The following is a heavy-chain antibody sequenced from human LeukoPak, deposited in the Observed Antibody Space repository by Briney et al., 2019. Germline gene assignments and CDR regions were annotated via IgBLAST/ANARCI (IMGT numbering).Heavy chain of an antibody. CDR3: ARGDSGSYYFDY. D-gene: IGHD1-26*01. CDR1: GFTFSSYE. J-gene: IGHJ4*02. Sequence: GGSLRLSCAPSGFTFSSYEVNWVRNAPGKGLEWVSYISSSGSTIYYADSVKGRFTISRDNAKNSLYLQMNSLRAEDTAVYYCARGDSGSYYFDYWGQGTLVTVSS. CDR2: ISSSGSTI. V-gene: IGHV3-48*03.